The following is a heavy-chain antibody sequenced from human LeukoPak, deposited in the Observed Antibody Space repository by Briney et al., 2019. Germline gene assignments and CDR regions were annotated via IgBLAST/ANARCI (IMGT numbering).Heavy chain of an antibody. D-gene: IGHD3-16*01. Sequence: GGSLRLSCAASGFTFSDYILDWVRHAPGKGLEWVGRIRRRNKRYTTEYAASVKDRFIISRDDSKNSLYLHMNSLKTEDSAVYHCTRDGGEGDNSAFDIWGQGTMVTVSS. J-gene: IGHJ3*02. CDR1: GFTFSDYI. V-gene: IGHV3-72*01. CDR3: TRDGGEGDNSAFDI. CDR2: IRRRNKRYTT.